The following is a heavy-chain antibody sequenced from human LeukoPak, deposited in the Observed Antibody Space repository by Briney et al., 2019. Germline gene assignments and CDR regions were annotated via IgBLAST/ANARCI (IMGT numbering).Heavy chain of an antibody. Sequence: GASVKVSCKAFGGTFSSYAISWVRQAPGQGLEWMGGIIPIFGTANYSQKFQGRVTITTDESTSTAYMELSSLRSEDTAVYYCARGPPGYYYYMDVWGKGTTVTVSS. V-gene: IGHV1-69*05. CDR3: ARGPPGYYYYMDV. CDR1: GGTFSSYA. J-gene: IGHJ6*03. CDR2: IIPIFGTA.